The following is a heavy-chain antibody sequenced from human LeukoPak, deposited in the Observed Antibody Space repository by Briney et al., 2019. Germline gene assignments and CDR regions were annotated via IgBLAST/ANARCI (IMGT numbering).Heavy chain of an antibody. D-gene: IGHD4-17*01. J-gene: IGHJ4*02. CDR3: ARDRVGYGDYSPPDY. CDR2: ISAYNGNT. Sequence: GASVKVSCKASGGTFSSYAINWVRQAPGQGLEWMGWISAYNGNTNYAQKLQGRVTMTTDTSTSTAYMELRSLTSDDTAVYYCARDRVGYGDYSPPDYWGQGTLVTVSS. CDR1: GGTFSSYA. V-gene: IGHV1-18*01.